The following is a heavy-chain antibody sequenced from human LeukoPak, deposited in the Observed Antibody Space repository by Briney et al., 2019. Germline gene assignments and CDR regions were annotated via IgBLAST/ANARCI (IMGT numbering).Heavy chain of an antibody. V-gene: IGHV3-30*02. Sequence: GGSLRLSCAASGFTFSSYGMHWVHQAPGKGLEWVAFIRYDGSNKYYADSVKGRFTISRDNSKNTLYLQMNSLRAEDTAVYYCAKDLMIVPRAWFDPWGQGTLVTVSS. CDR3: AKDLMIVPRAWFDP. D-gene: IGHD3-22*01. CDR1: GFTFSSYG. CDR2: IRYDGSNK. J-gene: IGHJ5*02.